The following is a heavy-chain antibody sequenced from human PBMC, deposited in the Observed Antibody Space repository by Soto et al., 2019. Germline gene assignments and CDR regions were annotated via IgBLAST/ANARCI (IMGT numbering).Heavy chain of an antibody. Sequence: ASVKVSCKASGYTFTSYAMHWVRQAPGQRLEWMGWINAGNGNTKYSQKFQGRVTITRDTSASTAYMELSSLRSEDTAVYYCARAMRGYNRTDLNDYRGQGTLVTVSS. V-gene: IGHV1-3*01. CDR2: INAGNGNT. D-gene: IGHD1-1*01. CDR3: ARAMRGYNRTDLNDY. J-gene: IGHJ4*02. CDR1: GYTFTSYA.